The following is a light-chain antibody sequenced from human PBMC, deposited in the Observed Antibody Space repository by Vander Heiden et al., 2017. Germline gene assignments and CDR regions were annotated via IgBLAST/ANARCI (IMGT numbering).Light chain of an antibody. Sequence: QAVLTQPGSASGTPEQRVTISCSGSSSNIGTNYVYWYQQVPGTAPKLLIYSNNLRPSGVPDRFSGSKSGTSASLAISGLRSEDEADYYCAAWDDSLSGPVFGTGTKVTVL. V-gene: IGLV1-47*02. CDR3: AAWDDSLSGPV. CDR2: SNN. CDR1: SSNIGTNY. J-gene: IGLJ1*01.